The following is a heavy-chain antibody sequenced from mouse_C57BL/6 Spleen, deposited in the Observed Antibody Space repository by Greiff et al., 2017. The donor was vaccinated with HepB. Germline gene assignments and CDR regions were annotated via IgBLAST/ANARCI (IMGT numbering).Heavy chain of an antibody. CDR2: IHPNSGST. Sequence: QVQLQQSGAELVKPGASVKLSCKASGYTFTSYWMHWVKQRPGQGLEWIGMIHPNSGSTNYNEKFKSKATLTVDKSSSTAYMQLSSLTSEDSAVYYCPITTVVAPYFDYWGQGTTLTVSS. CDR1: GYTFTSYW. J-gene: IGHJ2*01. D-gene: IGHD1-1*01. CDR3: PITTVVAPYFDY. V-gene: IGHV1-64*01.